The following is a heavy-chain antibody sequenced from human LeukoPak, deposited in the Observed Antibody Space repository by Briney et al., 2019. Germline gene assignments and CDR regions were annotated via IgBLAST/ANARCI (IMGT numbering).Heavy chain of an antibody. CDR3: AKVAGTTSFYYYMDV. D-gene: IGHD1-1*01. Sequence: GGSLRLSCAASGFTFSSYAMSWVRQAPGKGLEWVSAISGSGGSTYYADSVKGRFTISRDTSRHTVYLQMNSLRIEDTAVYHCAKVAGTTSFYYYMDVWGIGTTVTVSS. V-gene: IGHV3-23*01. J-gene: IGHJ6*03. CDR1: GFTFSSYA. CDR2: ISGSGGST.